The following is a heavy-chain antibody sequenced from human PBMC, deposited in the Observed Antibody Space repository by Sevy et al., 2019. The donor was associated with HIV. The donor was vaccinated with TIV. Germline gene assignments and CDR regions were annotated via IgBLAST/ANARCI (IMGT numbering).Heavy chain of an antibody. CDR3: ARGPVGGLHSYGMDV. CDR2: IYSGGST. J-gene: IGHJ6*02. CDR1: GFTVSSNY. V-gene: IGHV3-53*01. D-gene: IGHD3-10*01. Sequence: GGSLRLSCVASGFTVSSNYMSWVRQAPGKGLEWVSVIYSGGSTYYADSVKGRFTISRDNSKNTLYLQMNSLRAEDTAVYYCARGPVGGLHSYGMDVWGQRTTVTVSS.